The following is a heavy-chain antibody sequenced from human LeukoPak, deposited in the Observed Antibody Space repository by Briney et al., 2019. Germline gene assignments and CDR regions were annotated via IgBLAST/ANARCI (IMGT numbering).Heavy chain of an antibody. CDR3: AKDMVRGGGRAAFDI. CDR1: GFTFSTCW. D-gene: IGHD3-10*01. CDR2: IKQDGSEK. Sequence: GGSLRLSCAASGFTFSTCWMSWVRQAPGKGLEWVANIKQDGSEKYYVDSVKGRFTISRDNAKNTLYLQTNSLRAEDTAVYYCAKDMVRGGGRAAFDIWGQGTMVTVSS. V-gene: IGHV3-7*03. J-gene: IGHJ3*02.